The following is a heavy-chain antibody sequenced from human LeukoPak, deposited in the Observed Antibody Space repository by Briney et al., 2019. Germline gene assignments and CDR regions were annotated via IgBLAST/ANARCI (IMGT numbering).Heavy chain of an antibody. Sequence: PSETLSLTCTVSGGSISSGGYYWSWIRQPPGKGLEWIGYIYHSGSTYYNPSLKSRVTISVDRSKNQFSLKLSSVTAADTAVYYCARARYSGSSTPYYFDYWGQGTLVTVSS. V-gene: IGHV4-30-2*01. CDR1: GGSISSGGYY. J-gene: IGHJ4*02. D-gene: IGHD1-26*01. CDR3: ARARYSGSSTPYYFDY. CDR2: IYHSGST.